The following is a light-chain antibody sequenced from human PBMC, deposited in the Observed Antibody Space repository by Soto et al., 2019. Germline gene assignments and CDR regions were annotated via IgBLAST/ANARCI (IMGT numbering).Light chain of an antibody. V-gene: IGKV3D-15*01. CDR1: QDVSSK. CDR3: QQYIRWPLT. J-gene: IGKJ4*01. Sequence: EIVMTQSPATLSVSPGERVTLSCRTSQDVSSKLAWYQQKPGQPPSLLIYDASTRATGTPARFSGSGSGTEFTLAVSSLQSEDYALYFCQQYIRWPLTFGGGTKVDI. CDR2: DAS.